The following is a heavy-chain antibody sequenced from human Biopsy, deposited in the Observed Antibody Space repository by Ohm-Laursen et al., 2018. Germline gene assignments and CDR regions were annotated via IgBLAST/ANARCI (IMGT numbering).Heavy chain of an antibody. CDR1: RDSISNYY. V-gene: IGHV4-59*01. D-gene: IGHD3-16*01. CDR3: ARDSRGGHLNTTLITGKNLNS. CDR2: IYYTGST. Sequence: SETLSLTCIVSRDSISNYYWTWIRQSPGKGLEWIGYIYYTGSTNYNPSVKSRVTISVDTSKNQFSLKLNSVTAADTAVYSCARDSRGGHLNTTLITGKNLNSWGQGILVTVSS. J-gene: IGHJ4*02.